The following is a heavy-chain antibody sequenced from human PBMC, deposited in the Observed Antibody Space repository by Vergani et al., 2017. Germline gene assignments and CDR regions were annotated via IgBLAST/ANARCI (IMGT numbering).Heavy chain of an antibody. CDR3: ARHTTYTDS. D-gene: IGHD1-1*01. V-gene: IGHV5-51*01. J-gene: IGHJ4*02. CDR2: IYPADSDT. Sequence: EVELVQSGPEMRKPGESLKISCKGSEYSFGNYWIGWVRQMPGKGLAWMGIIYPADSDTRYSPSFQGQVTISADKYISTPFLQWDRLKASDTALYYFARHTTYTDSWGQGTLVTVAS. CDR1: EYSFGNYW.